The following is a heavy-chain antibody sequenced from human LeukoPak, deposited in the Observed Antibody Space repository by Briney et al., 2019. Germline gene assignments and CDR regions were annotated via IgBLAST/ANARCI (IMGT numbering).Heavy chain of an antibody. D-gene: IGHD3-10*01. CDR3: ARGVYGSGGYYYYYYMDV. Sequence: GGSLRLSCAASGFTFSSYEMNWVRQAPGKGLEWVSYISSSGSTIYYADSVKGRFTISRDNAKNSLYLQMNSLRAEDTAVYYCARGVYGSGGYYYYYYMDVWGKGTTVTISS. J-gene: IGHJ6*03. CDR2: ISSSGSTI. V-gene: IGHV3-48*03. CDR1: GFTFSSYE.